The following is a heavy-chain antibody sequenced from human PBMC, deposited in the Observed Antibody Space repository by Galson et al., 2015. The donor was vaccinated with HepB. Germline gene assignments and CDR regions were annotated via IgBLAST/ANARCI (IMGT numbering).Heavy chain of an antibody. CDR2: ILSGGST. V-gene: IGHV3-23*01. Sequence: SLRLPGAASGFTFSPYTMGWVRQAPGKGLEWVSAILSGGSTSYTDSVRGRFSISRDDSKNTVYLQMNSLTAEDAAVYYCARRVEGAFDVWGQGTMVTVSS. CDR1: GFTFSPYT. J-gene: IGHJ3*01. CDR3: ARRVEGAFDV.